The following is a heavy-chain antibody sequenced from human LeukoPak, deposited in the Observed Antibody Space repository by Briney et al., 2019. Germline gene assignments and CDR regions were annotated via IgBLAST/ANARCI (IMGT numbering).Heavy chain of an antibody. CDR1: GFTFSNYA. J-gene: IGHJ4*02. Sequence: GGSLRLSCAASGFTFSNYAMHWVRQAPGKGLEYVSAVTSNGGSTYYANSVKGRFTISRDNSKNTLYLQMGSLRAEDMAVYYCARAEYNWNGRIDYWGQGTLVTVSS. CDR3: ARAEYNWNGRIDY. CDR2: VTSNGGST. D-gene: IGHD1-20*01. V-gene: IGHV3-64*01.